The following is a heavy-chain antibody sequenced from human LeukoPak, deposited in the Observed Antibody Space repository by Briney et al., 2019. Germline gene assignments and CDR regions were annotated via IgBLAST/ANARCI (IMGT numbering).Heavy chain of an antibody. CDR3: ARGRIAVAGKKFDY. CDR1: GYTFTGYY. CDR2: MNPNSGNT. Sequence: ASVKVSCKASGYTFTGYYMHWVRQAPGQGLEWMGWMNPNSGNTGYAQKFQGRVTMTRNTSISTAYMELSSLRSEDTAVYYCARGRIAVAGKKFDYWGQGTLVTVSS. J-gene: IGHJ4*02. V-gene: IGHV1-8*02. D-gene: IGHD6-19*01.